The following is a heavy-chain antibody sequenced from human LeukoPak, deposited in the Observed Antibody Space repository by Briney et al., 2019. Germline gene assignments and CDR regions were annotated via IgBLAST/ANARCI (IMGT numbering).Heavy chain of an antibody. CDR3: ARGSDNGVGAFDI. V-gene: IGHV3-48*03. D-gene: IGHD2-21*02. Sequence: PEGSLRLSCAASGFAFSSYEMNWVRQAPGKGLEWVSYISTSVSTIYYGDSVKGRFTISRDNAKNSLFLQMNILRAEDTAVYYCARGSDNGVGAFDIWGQGTMVTVSS. CDR2: ISTSVSTI. CDR1: GFAFSSYE. J-gene: IGHJ3*02.